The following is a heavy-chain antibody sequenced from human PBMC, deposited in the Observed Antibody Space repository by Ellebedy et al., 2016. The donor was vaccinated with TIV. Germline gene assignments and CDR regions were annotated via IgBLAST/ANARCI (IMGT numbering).Heavy chain of an antibody. CDR1: GFTFSSYS. V-gene: IGHV3-21*01. J-gene: IGHJ4*02. CDR2: ISSSSSYI. D-gene: IGHD2-15*01. CDR3: ARDCSGGSCYGGALDY. Sequence: PGGSLRLSCAASGFTFSSYSMNWVRQAPGKGLEWVSSISSSSSYIYYADSVKGRFTISRDNAKNSLYLQMNSLRAEDTAVYYCARDCSGGSCYGGALDYWGQGTLVTVSS.